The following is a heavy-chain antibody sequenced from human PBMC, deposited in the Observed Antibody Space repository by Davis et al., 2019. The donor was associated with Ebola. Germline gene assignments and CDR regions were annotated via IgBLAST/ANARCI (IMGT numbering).Heavy chain of an antibody. CDR3: ARKIAVAGTGYYYYGMDV. V-gene: IGHV3-48*02. J-gene: IGHJ6*02. Sequence: GGSLRLSCAASGFTFSSYSMNWVRQAPGKGLEWVSYISSSSSTIYYADSVKGRFTISRDNAKNSLYLQMNSLRDEDTAVHYCARKIAVAGTGYYYYGMDVWGQGTTVTVSS. D-gene: IGHD6-19*01. CDR2: ISSSSSTI. CDR1: GFTFSSYS.